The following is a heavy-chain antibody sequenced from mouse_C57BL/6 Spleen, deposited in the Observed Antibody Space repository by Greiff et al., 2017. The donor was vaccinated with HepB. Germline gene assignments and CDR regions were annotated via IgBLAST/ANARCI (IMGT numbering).Heavy chain of an antibody. V-gene: IGHV1-53*01. Sequence: QVQLKQPGTELVKPGASVKLSCKASGYTFTSYWMHWVKQRPGQGLEWIGNINPSNGGTNYNEKFKSKATLTVDKSSSTAYMQLSSLTSEDSAVYYCARSYYYGSQPYYFDYWGQGTTLTVSS. J-gene: IGHJ2*01. CDR3: ARSYYYGSQPYYFDY. D-gene: IGHD1-1*01. CDR2: INPSNGGT. CDR1: GYTFTSYW.